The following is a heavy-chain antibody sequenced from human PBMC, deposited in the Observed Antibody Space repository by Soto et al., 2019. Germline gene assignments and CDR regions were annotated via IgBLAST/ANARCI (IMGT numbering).Heavy chain of an antibody. J-gene: IGHJ4*02. Sequence: PGGSLRLSCAASGFTLSDYYMTWIRQAPGKGLEWVSDISISGTTIHYADSVRGRFTISRDNAKNSLWLQMNTLRAEDTAVYYCAKAPKSHPTVTFYFDYWGQATLVTVAS. CDR1: GFTLSDYY. CDR2: ISISGTTI. CDR3: AKAPKSHPTVTFYFDY. D-gene: IGHD4-17*01. V-gene: IGHV3-11*01.